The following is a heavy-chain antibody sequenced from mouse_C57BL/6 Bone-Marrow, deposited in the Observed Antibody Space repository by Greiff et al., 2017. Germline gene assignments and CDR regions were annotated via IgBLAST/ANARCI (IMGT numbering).Heavy chain of an antibody. CDR3: ARSSLRGFAY. CDR2: IAPSDSYT. CDR1: GYTFTSYW. V-gene: IGHV1-69*01. Sequence: LQLQQPVAELVMPGASVKLSCKASGYTFTSYWMHWVKQRPGPGLSWIGEIAPSDSYTNYNQKFKGKSTLTVDKSSSTAYMQLSSLTSEDSAVYYCARSSLRGFAYWGQGTLVTVSA. J-gene: IGHJ3*01. D-gene: IGHD6-1*01.